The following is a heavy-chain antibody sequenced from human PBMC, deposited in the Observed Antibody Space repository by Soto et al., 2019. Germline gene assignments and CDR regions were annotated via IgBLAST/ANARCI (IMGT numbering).Heavy chain of an antibody. CDR1: GFTFSSYG. CDR3: ARRGMRSSGPWFDAFDI. CDR2: IWYDGSNK. V-gene: IGHV3-33*01. Sequence: QVQLVESGGGVVQPGRSLRLSCAASGFTFSSYGMHWVRQAPGKGLEWVAVIWYDGSNKYYADSVKGRFTISRDNSKNTLYLQMNSLRAEDTAVYYCARRGMRSSGPWFDAFDIWGQGTMVTVSS. D-gene: IGHD6-19*01. J-gene: IGHJ3*02.